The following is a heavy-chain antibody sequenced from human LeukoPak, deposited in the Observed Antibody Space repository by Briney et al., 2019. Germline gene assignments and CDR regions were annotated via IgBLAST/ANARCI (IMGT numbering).Heavy chain of an antibody. V-gene: IGHV1-3*01. CDR2: INAGNGNT. CDR1: GYTFSTYA. Sequence: GASVTVSCKASGYTFSTYAMHWVRQAPGQRLEWMGWINAGNGNTKYSQKFQGRVILTSDTSASTAYMELSSLRSEDTAVYYCATRYNYNWGFDYWGQGTLVTVSS. J-gene: IGHJ4*02. D-gene: IGHD5-18*01. CDR3: ATRYNYNWGFDY.